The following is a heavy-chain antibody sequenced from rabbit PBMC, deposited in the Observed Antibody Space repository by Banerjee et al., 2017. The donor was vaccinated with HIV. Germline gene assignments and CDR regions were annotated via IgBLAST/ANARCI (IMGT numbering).Heavy chain of an antibody. D-gene: IGHD4-1*01. J-gene: IGHJ4*01. CDR2: TDTGSGGNP. V-gene: IGHV1S45*01. CDR1: GFDFSTNT. CDR3: ARDLAGAIGWNFNL. Sequence: QQQLEESGGGLVKPEGSLTLTCNASGFDFSTNTMCWFRQAPGKGLEWIACTDTGSGGNPYYASWAKGRFTISKTSSTTVTLQMTSLTAADTATYFCARDLAGAIGWNFNLWGPGTLVTVS.